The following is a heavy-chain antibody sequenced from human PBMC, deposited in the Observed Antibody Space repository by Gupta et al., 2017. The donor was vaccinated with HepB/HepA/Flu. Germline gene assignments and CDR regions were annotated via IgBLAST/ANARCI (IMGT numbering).Heavy chain of an antibody. J-gene: IGHJ3*02. CDR2: IYYSGST. V-gene: IGHV4-59*08. CDR3: ARHWGTLPGYDAFDI. D-gene: IGHD1-7*01. Sequence: QVQLQESGPGLVKPSETLSLTCTVSGGSISSYYWSWIRQPPGKGLEWIGYIYYSGSTNYNHSLKSRVTISVDTSKNQFSLKLSSVTAADTAVYYCARHWGTLPGYDAFDIWGQGTMVTVSS. CDR1: GGSISSYY.